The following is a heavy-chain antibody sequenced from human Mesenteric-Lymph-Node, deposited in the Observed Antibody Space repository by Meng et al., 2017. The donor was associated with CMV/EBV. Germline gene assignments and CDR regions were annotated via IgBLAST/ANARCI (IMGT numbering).Heavy chain of an antibody. V-gene: IGHV3-30*03. J-gene: IGHJ5*02. D-gene: IGHD3-3*01. Sequence: GESLKISCEASGFTLSNFAMHWVRQAPGKGLEWAAAISYDEYNEYYGGSVKGRFTISRANSENTLYLQMNSLRPEDTAVYYCARGDIGDFWSSSTWGQGTLVTVSS. CDR2: ISYDEYNE. CDR3: ARGDIGDFWSSST. CDR1: GFTLSNFA.